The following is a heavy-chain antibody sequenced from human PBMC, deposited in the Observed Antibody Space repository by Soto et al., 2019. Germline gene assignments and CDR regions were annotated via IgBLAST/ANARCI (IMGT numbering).Heavy chain of an antibody. D-gene: IGHD3-10*01. Sequence: GGSLSLSCAASGFTFSSYGMHWVRKTPGKGLEWVAVIWYDGSNKYYADSVKGRFTISRDNSKNTLYLQMNRLRGEDTVVYYCAREFIAMVRGPFEYWGQGTLVTVPS. CDR1: GFTFSSYG. CDR2: IWYDGSNK. CDR3: AREFIAMVRGPFEY. V-gene: IGHV3-33*01. J-gene: IGHJ4*02.